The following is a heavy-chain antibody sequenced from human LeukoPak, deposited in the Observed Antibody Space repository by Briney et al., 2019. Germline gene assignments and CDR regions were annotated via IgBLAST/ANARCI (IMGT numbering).Heavy chain of an antibody. CDR2: IYNSGTT. CDR3: AKDRDQMVRGGAYFDY. CDR1: GFIVSSNY. V-gene: IGHV3-53*01. D-gene: IGHD3-10*01. J-gene: IGHJ4*02. Sequence: PGGSLRLSCAASGFIVSSNYMSWVRQAPGKGLEWVSVIYNSGTTYYTDSVKGRFTISRDNSKNTLYLQMTSLRVDDTAVYYCAKDRDQMVRGGAYFDYWGQGTLVTVSS.